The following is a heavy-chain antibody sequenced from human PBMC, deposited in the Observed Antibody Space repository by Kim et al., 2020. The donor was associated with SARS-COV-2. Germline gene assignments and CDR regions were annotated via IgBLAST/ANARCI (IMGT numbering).Heavy chain of an antibody. D-gene: IGHD1-26*01. Sequence: GGSLRLSCEASGFTLRSYAMSWVSQAPGKGLEGVPAISGSGGSTNNEDSGKGRFTISRDNSKNTLYLQMNSLRAEDTAEYNCAKDLGADYWGQGTRVTVS. V-gene: IGHV3-23*01. CDR3: AKDLGADY. CDR1: GFTLRSYA. J-gene: IGHJ4*02. CDR2: ISGSGGST.